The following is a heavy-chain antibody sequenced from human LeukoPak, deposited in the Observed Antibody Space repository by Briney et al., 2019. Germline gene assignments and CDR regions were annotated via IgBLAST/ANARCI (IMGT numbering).Heavy chain of an antibody. CDR2: IYSSGST. J-gene: IGHJ4*02. CDR3: ARAPRESNNLDY. V-gene: IGHV4-4*07. CDR1: GGSITSYY. D-gene: IGHD1-14*01. Sequence: SETLSLTCTVSGGSITSYYWSWTRQPAGKGLEWIGRIYSSGSTNYNPSLESRVTMSVDTSKNQFSLKLNSVTAADTAVYYCARAPRESNNLDYWGQGTLVTVSS.